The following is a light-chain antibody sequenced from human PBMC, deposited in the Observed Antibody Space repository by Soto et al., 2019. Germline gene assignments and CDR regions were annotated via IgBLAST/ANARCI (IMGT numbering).Light chain of an antibody. V-gene: IGKV3-11*01. CDR1: ENINTY. CDR3: QHRNNWPLT. CDR2: DAS. J-gene: IGKJ4*01. Sequence: VVLTQSPATLSVSPGERATLSCRASENINTYLAWYQQKPGQAPKLLIYDASNRATGIPARFSASGSGTDFTLTISSLEPEDFAVYYCQHRNNWPLTFGGGTKVDSK.